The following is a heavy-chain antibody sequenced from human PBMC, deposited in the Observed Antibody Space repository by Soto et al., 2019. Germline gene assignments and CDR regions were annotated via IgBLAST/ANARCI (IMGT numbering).Heavy chain of an antibody. V-gene: IGHV3-30*18. J-gene: IGHJ6*02. CDR3: AKVCSSSWYGSDYYYYYGMDV. CDR2: ISYDGSNK. Sequence: GALRLSCAASGFTFSSYGMHWVRQAPGKGLEWVAGISYDGSNKYYADSVKGRFTISRDNSKNTLCLQMNSLRAEDTAVYYCAKVCSSSWYGSDYYYYYGMDVWGQGTTVTVSS. D-gene: IGHD6-13*01. CDR1: GFTFSSYG.